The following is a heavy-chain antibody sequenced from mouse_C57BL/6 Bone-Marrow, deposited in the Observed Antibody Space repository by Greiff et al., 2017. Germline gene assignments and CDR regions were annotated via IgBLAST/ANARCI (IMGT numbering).Heavy chain of an antibody. J-gene: IGHJ4*01. V-gene: IGHV5-2*01. Sequence: EVQLVESGGGLVQPGESLKLSCASYEFDFPSHDMSWVRQTPDKRLELVAALNSDGGSTYYPDTMEGRFIITRDNTKKTLYLQVSSLRSEDTAMYYCACCMDYWGQGTSVTVSS. CDR3: ACCMDY. CDR1: EFDFPSHD. CDR2: LNSDGGST.